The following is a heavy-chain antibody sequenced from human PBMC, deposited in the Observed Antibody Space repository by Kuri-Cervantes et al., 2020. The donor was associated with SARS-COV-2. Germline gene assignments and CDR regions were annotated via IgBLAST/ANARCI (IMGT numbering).Heavy chain of an antibody. CDR2: ISGSGGST. J-gene: IGHJ4*02. Sequence: GGSLRLSCAASGFTFSSYAMGWVRQAPGKGLEWVSAISGSGGSTYYADSVKGRFTISRDNSKNTLYLQMNSLRAEDTAVYYCAKDLWRYCTNGVCYLFDYWGQGTLVTVSS. V-gene: IGHV3-23*01. D-gene: IGHD2-8*01. CDR3: AKDLWRYCTNGVCYLFDY. CDR1: GFTFSSYA.